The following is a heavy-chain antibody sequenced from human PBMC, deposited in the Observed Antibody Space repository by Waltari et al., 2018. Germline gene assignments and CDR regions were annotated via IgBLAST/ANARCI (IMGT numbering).Heavy chain of an antibody. CDR1: GYIFTGIY. CDR3: ARGSSRVDF. CDR2: INPHSGDT. Sequence: QVQLVQSGAEVRKPGASVKVSCKASGYIFTGIYLNWVRQAPGQGFEWMGWINPHSGDTNYAQKCRGRITMTRDTAITTAYIELSSLTSDDTAVYYCARGSSRVDFWGQGTLVTVSS. V-gene: IGHV1-2*02. D-gene: IGHD2-2*01. J-gene: IGHJ4*02.